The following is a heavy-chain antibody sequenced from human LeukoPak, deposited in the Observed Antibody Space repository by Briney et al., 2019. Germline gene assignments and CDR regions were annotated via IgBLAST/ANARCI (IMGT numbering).Heavy chain of an antibody. Sequence: PSETLSLTCAVYGGSFSGYYWSWIRQPPGKGLEWIGEINHSGSTNYNPSLKSRVTISVDTSKNQFSLKLSSVTAADTAVDYCARSSIGSTRGLLLRTFSFDYWGQRTLVTVSS. V-gene: IGHV4-34*01. CDR1: GGSFSGYY. CDR2: INHSGST. J-gene: IGHJ4*02. CDR3: ARSSIGSTRGLLLRTFSFDY. D-gene: IGHD2-2*01.